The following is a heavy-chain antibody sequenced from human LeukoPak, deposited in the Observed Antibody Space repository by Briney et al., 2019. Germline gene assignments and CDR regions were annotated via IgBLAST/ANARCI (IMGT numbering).Heavy chain of an antibody. D-gene: IGHD1-26*01. Sequence: GGALRLSCAASVFTFSSYSMNWVRQAPGRGLEWVSYISISSSYIYYADSVKGRFTISRDNSRNTLYLQMSSQRAEDTAVYYRAQPTSGDGSFLIDYWGQGTLVTVCS. J-gene: IGHJ4*02. CDR1: VFTFSSYS. CDR2: ISISSSYI. CDR3: AQPTSGDGSFLIDY. V-gene: IGHV3-21*01.